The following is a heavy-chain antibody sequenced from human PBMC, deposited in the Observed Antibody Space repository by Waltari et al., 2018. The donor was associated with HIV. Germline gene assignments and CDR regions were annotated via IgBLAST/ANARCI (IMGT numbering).Heavy chain of an antibody. D-gene: IGHD4-17*01. Sequence: QVQLVQSGAEVKKPGASVKVSCKASGYTFTSYDINWVLQDTGQGLEWLGWMNPNSGNTGYAQRFQGRVTMTRNTSISTAYMELSSLRSEDTAVYFCARGPQDYPKYYFDYWGQGTLVTVSS. CDR1: GYTFTSYD. V-gene: IGHV1-8*01. J-gene: IGHJ4*02. CDR2: MNPNSGNT. CDR3: ARGPQDYPKYYFDY.